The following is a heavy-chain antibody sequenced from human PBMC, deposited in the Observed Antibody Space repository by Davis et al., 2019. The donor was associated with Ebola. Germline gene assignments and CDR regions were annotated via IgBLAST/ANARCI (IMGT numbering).Heavy chain of an antibody. CDR1: GFTFSSYS. J-gene: IGHJ4*02. Sequence: GESLKISCAASGFTFSSYSMNWVRQAPGKGLEWVSYISSSSYTIYYADSVKGRFTISRDNSKNTLYLQMNSLRAEDTAVYYCARAAEYQLHFDYWGQGTLVTVSS. D-gene: IGHD2-2*01. CDR3: ARAAEYQLHFDY. V-gene: IGHV3-48*01. CDR2: ISSSSYTI.